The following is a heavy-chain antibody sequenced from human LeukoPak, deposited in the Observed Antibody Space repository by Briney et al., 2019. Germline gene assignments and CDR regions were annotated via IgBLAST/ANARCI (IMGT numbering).Heavy chain of an antibody. CDR1: GFTFSSYS. D-gene: IGHD6-6*01. CDR2: ISSSSSTI. Sequence: GGSLRLSCAASGFTFSSYSMNWVRQAPGKGLEWVSYISSSSSTIYYADSVKGRFTISRDNAKNSLYLQMNSLRAEDTAVYYCATAEYSSSYWGQGTLVTVSS. J-gene: IGHJ4*02. V-gene: IGHV3-48*01. CDR3: ATAEYSSSY.